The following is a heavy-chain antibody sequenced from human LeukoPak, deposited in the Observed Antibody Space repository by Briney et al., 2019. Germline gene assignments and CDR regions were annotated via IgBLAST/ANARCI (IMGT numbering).Heavy chain of an antibody. D-gene: IGHD4-23*01. Sequence: PGGSLTPACAASGFTVSSNYMSWVRQPPGKGLEWVSAIYSGGGTYYADSVKGRFTVSRDNSKNTLYLQMNSLRGDDTAMYYCARNQDYGGFDFWGQGTLVTVSS. CDR1: GFTVSSNY. CDR2: IYSGGGT. J-gene: IGHJ4*02. CDR3: ARNQDYGGFDF. V-gene: IGHV3-66*01.